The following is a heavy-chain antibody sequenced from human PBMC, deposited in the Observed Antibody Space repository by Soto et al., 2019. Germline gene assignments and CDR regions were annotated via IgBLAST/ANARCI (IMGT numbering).Heavy chain of an antibody. CDR2: INPNSGGT. V-gene: IGHV1-2*04. Sequence: ASVKVSCKASGYTFTGYYMHWVRQAPGQGLEWMGWINPNSGGTNYAQKFQGWGTMTRDTSISTAYMELSRLRSDDTAVYYCARGDSSSPGGMDVWGKGTTVTVSS. CDR3: ARGDSSSPGGMDV. J-gene: IGHJ6*04. D-gene: IGHD6-13*01. CDR1: GYTFTGYY.